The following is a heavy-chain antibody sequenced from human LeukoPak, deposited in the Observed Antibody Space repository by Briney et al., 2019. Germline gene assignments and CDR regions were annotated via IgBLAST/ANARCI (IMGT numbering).Heavy chain of an antibody. Sequence: QPGGSLRLSCEASGFTFRDYWMTWVRQAPGKGLEWVANVKQDGTEKFYVDSVKGRFTISRDNGKNSLYLQMNSLRVEDTAIYYCARAGGTSWADYWGQGTPVTVSS. CDR1: GFTFRDYW. V-gene: IGHV3-7*01. CDR2: VKQDGTEK. J-gene: IGHJ4*02. D-gene: IGHD6-13*01. CDR3: ARAGGTSWADY.